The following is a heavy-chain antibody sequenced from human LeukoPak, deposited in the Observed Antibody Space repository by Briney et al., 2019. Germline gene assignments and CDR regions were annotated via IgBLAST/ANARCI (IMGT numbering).Heavy chain of an antibody. D-gene: IGHD6-19*01. CDR2: IYYSGST. V-gene: IGHV4-39*01. Sequence: SETLSLTCTVSGGSISSSSYYWGWIRQPPGKGLEWIGGIYYSGSTYYNPSLKSRVTISVDTSKNQFSLKLSSVTAADTAVYYCARTEISGWLDYWGQGTLVTVSS. J-gene: IGHJ4*02. CDR3: ARTEISGWLDY. CDR1: GGSISSSSYY.